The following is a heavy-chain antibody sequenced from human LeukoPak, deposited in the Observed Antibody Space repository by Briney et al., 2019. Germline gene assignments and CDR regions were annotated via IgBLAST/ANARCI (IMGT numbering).Heavy chain of an antibody. CDR2: IIPIFGTA. Sequence: SVKVSCKASGGTFSSYAISWVRQAPGQGLEWMGGIIPIFGTANYAQKFQGRVTITADESTSTAYMELSSLRSEDTAVYYCARDSTNDFWSGYRANWFDPWGQGTLVTVSS. V-gene: IGHV1-69*13. CDR1: GGTFSSYA. D-gene: IGHD3-3*01. J-gene: IGHJ5*02. CDR3: ARDSTNDFWSGYRANWFDP.